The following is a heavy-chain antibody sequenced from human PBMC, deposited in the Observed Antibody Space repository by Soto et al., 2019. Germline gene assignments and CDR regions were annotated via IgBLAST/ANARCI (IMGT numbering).Heavy chain of an antibody. V-gene: IGHV3-23*01. CDR3: ARRGSGSYYDS. J-gene: IGHJ4*02. D-gene: IGHD2-15*01. CDR2: ISGSGGST. CDR1: GFTFSSYA. Sequence: EVQLLESGGGLVQPGGSLRLSCAASGFTFSSYAMRWVRQAPVKGLEWVSAISGSGGSTYYADSVKGRFTISRDKSKCTVYLLMNSLSAEDTAVYYCARRGSGSYYDSWGQVTRVTVSS.